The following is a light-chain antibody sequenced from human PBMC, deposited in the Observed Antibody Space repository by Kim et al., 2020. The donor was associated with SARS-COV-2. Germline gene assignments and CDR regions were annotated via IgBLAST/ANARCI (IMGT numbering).Light chain of an antibody. CDR3: QQSYTTPTWT. J-gene: IGKJ1*01. CDR1: QSISTF. Sequence: SVGDSITITCRASQSISTFLHWYQQKPGKAPNLLIYGASSLQSGVPSRFSGRGSGTDFTLIISSLEPEDFGTYYCQQSYTTPTWTFGQGTKVDIK. CDR2: GAS. V-gene: IGKV1-39*01.